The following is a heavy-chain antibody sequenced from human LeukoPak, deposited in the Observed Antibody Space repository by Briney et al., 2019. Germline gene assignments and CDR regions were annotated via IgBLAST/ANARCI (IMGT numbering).Heavy chain of an antibody. D-gene: IGHD1-26*01. Sequence: GGSLRLSCAASGFTFSSYSMNWVRQAPGKGLEWVSSISSSSSYIYYADSVKGRFTISRDNAKNSLYLQMNSLRPEDTAVYYCAKESQLSYSGTFYIDYWGQGTLVTVSS. V-gene: IGHV3-21*01. J-gene: IGHJ4*02. CDR3: AKESQLSYSGTFYIDY. CDR2: ISSSSSYI. CDR1: GFTFSSYS.